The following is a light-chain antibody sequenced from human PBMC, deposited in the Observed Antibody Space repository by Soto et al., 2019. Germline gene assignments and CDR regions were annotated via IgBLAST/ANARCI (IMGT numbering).Light chain of an antibody. V-gene: IGKV3-15*01. CDR1: QSVHSN. CDR2: GAS. J-gene: IGKJ4*01. CDR3: QQYNNWPLT. Sequence: EIVMTQSPATLSLSPGETATLSCRASQSVHSNLAWFQQHPGQAPRLLIYGASSRATGIPVRFSGSGSGTEFTLTISSLQSEDFAVYYCQQYNNWPLTFGGGTKVDIK.